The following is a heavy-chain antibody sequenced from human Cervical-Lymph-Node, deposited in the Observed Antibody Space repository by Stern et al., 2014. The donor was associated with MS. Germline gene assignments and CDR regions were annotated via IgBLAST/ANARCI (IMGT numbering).Heavy chain of an antibody. V-gene: IGHV1-3*01. D-gene: IGHD3-22*01. CDR2: INAGNGNT. CDR3: AMYYYDSSGYRYYFDY. Sequence: DQLVESGAEVKKPGASVKVSCKASGYTFTSYAMHWVRQAPGQRLEWMGWINAGNGNTKYSQKFQGRVTITRDTSASTAYMELSSLRSEDTAVYYCAMYYYDSSGYRYYFDYWGQGTLVTVSS. J-gene: IGHJ4*02. CDR1: GYTFTSYA.